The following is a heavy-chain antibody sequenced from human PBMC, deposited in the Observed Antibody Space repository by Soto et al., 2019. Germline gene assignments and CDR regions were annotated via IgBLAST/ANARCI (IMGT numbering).Heavy chain of an antibody. Sequence: QVQLQESGPGLLKPSETLSLTCTVSGGSISSPSYNWGWVRQPPGKGPEWIGSFFYCGRTHYVPSLKSRLAIPVDTARSQVSLILTSVTAADTAVYYCTTVASTHFDSWGQGALVTVSS. CDR3: TTVASTHFDS. CDR2: FFYCGRT. J-gene: IGHJ4*02. CDR1: GGSISSPSYN. D-gene: IGHD4-17*01. V-gene: IGHV4-39*01.